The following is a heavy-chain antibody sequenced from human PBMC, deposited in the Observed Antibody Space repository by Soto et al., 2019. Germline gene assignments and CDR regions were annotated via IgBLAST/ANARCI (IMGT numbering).Heavy chain of an antibody. CDR3: AIQRAGAYGMDV. Sequence: DSVKVSCQASFYIFSDYGISWVRQAPGQRPEYMGWISTNNGNTKYAQNIQGRVTMTTDTSTSTGYMELRSLRPDDTAVYYCAIQRAGAYGMDVWGQGTTVTVSS. D-gene: IGHD3-10*01. CDR1: FYIFSDYG. CDR2: ISTNNGNT. V-gene: IGHV1-18*01. J-gene: IGHJ6*02.